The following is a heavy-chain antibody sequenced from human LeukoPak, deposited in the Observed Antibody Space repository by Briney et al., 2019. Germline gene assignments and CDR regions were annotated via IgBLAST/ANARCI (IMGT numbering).Heavy chain of an antibody. CDR2: FDPEDGET. V-gene: IGHV1-24*01. J-gene: IGHJ6*02. Sequence: GASVKVSCKVSGYTLTELSMHWVRQAPGKGLEWMGGFDPEDGETIYAQKFQGRVTMTEDTSTDTAYMEPSSLRSEDTAVYYCATAGYCSSTSCYRERYYYGMDVWGQGTTVTVSS. CDR3: ATAGYCSSTSCYRERYYYGMDV. CDR1: GYTLTELS. D-gene: IGHD2-2*01.